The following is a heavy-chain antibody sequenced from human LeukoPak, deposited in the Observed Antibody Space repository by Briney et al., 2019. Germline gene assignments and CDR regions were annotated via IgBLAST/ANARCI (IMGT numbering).Heavy chain of an antibody. CDR2: IYHSRCT. V-gene: IGHV4-4*02. Sequence: PSGSLCLTCAVSGGSISSSYWWSCVRQPPGKGLRWTGKIYHSRCTNYNPSLKSRVTISVDKSKNQFFLKLSSVTAADTAVYYCARDSKIRYFYWAQNYYYGMDVWGKGTTVTVSS. D-gene: IGHD3-9*01. J-gene: IGHJ6*04. CDR3: ARDSKIRYFYWAQNYYYGMDV. CDR1: GGSISSSYW.